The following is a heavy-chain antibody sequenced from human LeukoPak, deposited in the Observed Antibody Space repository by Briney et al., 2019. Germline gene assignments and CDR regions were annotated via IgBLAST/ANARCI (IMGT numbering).Heavy chain of an antibody. D-gene: IGHD3-9*01. CDR2: ISGSGGST. CDR3: ATLISDWSLY. Sequence: GGSLRLSCAASGFTFSSYGMSWVRQAPGKGREWVSAISGSGGSTYYADSVKGRFTISRDNSKNTLYLQMNSLRGEDTAVYYCATLISDWSLYWGQGTLVTVSS. CDR1: GFTFSSYG. V-gene: IGHV3-23*01. J-gene: IGHJ4*02.